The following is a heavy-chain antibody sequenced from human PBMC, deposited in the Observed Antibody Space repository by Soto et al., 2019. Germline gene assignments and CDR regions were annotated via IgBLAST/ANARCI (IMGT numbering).Heavy chain of an antibody. V-gene: IGHV4-31*03. CDR1: GGSISSGGYY. CDR2: IYYSGST. J-gene: IGHJ4*02. Sequence: SETLSLTCTVSGGSISSGGYYWSWIRQHPGKGLEWIGYIYYSGSTYYNPSLKSRVTISVDTSKNQFSLKLSSVTAADTAVYYCARESNYSNYAPLDYWGQGTLVTVSS. D-gene: IGHD4-4*01. CDR3: ARESNYSNYAPLDY.